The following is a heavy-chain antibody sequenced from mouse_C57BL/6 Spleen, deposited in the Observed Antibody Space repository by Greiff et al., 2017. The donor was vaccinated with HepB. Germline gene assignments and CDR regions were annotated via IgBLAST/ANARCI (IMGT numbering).Heavy chain of an antibody. Sequence: VQLQQSGAELVRPGSSVKLSCKASGYTFTSYWMHWVKQRPIQGLEWIGNIDPSDSETHYNQKFKDKATLTVDKSSSTAYMQLSSLTSEDSAVYYCASSYSNYPWFAYWGQGTLVTVSA. J-gene: IGHJ3*01. CDR3: ASSYSNYPWFAY. CDR1: GYTFTSYW. CDR2: IDPSDSET. D-gene: IGHD2-5*01. V-gene: IGHV1-52*01.